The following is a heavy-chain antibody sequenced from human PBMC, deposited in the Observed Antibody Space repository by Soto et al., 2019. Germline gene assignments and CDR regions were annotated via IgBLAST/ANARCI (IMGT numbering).Heavy chain of an antibody. CDR2: TYRSGSA. V-gene: IGHV4-30-2*06. J-gene: IGHJ6*02. Sequence: SETLSLTCTVSGGSFSSGGYSWTCIRQSPGKGLEWIGYTYRSGSAYYNPSLKSRVTISVDRSKNQFSLTLTSVTAADTAVYYCARDYYGMDVWGQGTTVTVSS. CDR1: GGSFSSGGYS. CDR3: ARDYYGMDV.